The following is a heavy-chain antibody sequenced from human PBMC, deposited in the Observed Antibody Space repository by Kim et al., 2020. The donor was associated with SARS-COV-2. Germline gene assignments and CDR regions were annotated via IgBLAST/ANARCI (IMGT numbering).Heavy chain of an antibody. J-gene: IGHJ5*02. Sequence: SETLSLTCTVSGCSISSYYWSWIRQPPGKGLEWIGYIYYSGSTNYNPSLKSRVTISVDTSKNQFSLKLSSVTAADTAVYYCARGLGEMATIAWFDPWGQGTLVTVSS. V-gene: IGHV4-59*13. D-gene: IGHD5-12*01. CDR3: ARGLGEMATIAWFDP. CDR2: IYYSGST. CDR1: GCSISSYY.